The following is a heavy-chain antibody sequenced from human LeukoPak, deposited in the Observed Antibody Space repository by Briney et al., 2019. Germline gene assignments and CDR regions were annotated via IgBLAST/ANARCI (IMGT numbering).Heavy chain of an antibody. CDR1: GFTFSSYS. V-gene: IGHV3-21*01. J-gene: IGHJ6*03. D-gene: IGHD3-16*02. CDR2: ISSSSSYI. Sequence: GGSLRLSCAASGFTFSSYSMNWVRQALGKGLEWVSSISSSSSYIYYADSVKGRFTISRDNAKNSLYLQMNSLRAEDTAVYYCARGIYDYVWGSYRPKGYYYYYYMDVWGKGTTVTVSS. CDR3: ARGIYDYVWGSYRPKGYYYYYYMDV.